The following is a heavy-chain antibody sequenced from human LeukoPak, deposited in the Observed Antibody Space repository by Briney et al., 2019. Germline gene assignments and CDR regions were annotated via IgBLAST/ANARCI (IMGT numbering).Heavy chain of an antibody. CDR2: IKQDGSEK. Sequence: GGSLRLSCAASGFTFSSYWMSWVRQAPGKGLEWVANIKQDGSEKYYVDSVKGRFTISRDNAKNSLYLQMNSLRAEDTAVYYCARVDGDYTHPYYYGMDVWGQGTTVTVSS. CDR1: GFTFSSYW. V-gene: IGHV3-7*01. CDR3: ARVDGDYTHPYYYGMDV. D-gene: IGHD4-17*01. J-gene: IGHJ6*02.